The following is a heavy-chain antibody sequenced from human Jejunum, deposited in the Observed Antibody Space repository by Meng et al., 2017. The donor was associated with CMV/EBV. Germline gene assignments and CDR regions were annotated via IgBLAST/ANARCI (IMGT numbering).Heavy chain of an antibody. CDR1: GFSFSNCW. CDR2: IKQDGSEK. J-gene: IGHJ4*02. D-gene: IGHD4-11*01. CDR3: AKDAYSKGDY. Sequence: CAAFGFSFSNCWMSWVRQAPGEGLEWVANIKQDGSEKNYVDSVKGRFTISRDNAKNSLYLQMNSLRPEDTAVYYCAKDAYSKGDYWGQGTLVTVSS. V-gene: IGHV3-7*01.